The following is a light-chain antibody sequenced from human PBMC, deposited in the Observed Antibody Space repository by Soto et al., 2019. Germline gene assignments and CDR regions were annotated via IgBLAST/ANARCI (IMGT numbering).Light chain of an antibody. J-gene: IGKJ3*01. CDR2: SAS. CDR3: QQGHSFPLT. CDR1: QDINRW. V-gene: IGKV1-12*01. Sequence: DIQMTQSPSSVSASVGDRVTITCRASQDINRWLAWHQHKPGKAPNLLIFSASSLQSGVPSKFSCSGSGTDFTLTITNLQPEDVGTYYCQQGHSFPLTFGPGTKVDLK.